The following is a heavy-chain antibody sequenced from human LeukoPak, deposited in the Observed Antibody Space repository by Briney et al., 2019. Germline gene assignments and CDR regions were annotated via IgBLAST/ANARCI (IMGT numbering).Heavy chain of an antibody. J-gene: IGHJ6*03. CDR3: ARTKAMVFVYYYYMDV. CDR2: ISSSSSYI. D-gene: IGHD5-18*01. Sequence: PGGSLRLSCSASGFTFTAYTMNWVRQAPGKGLEWVSSISSSSSYIYYADSVKGRFTISRDNAKNSLYQQMNSLRAEDTAVYYCARTKAMVFVYYYYMDVWGKGTTVTVSS. V-gene: IGHV3-21*01. CDR1: GFTFTAYT.